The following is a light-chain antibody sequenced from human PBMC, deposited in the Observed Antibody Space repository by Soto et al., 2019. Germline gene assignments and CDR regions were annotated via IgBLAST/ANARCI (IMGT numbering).Light chain of an antibody. CDR2: GAS. CDR3: LQDYTYPWP. CDR1: QAIRND. J-gene: IGKJ1*01. V-gene: IGKV1-6*01. Sequence: AIQMTQSHSSLSASVGDRVTITCRASQAIRNDLGWYQTKQGKDPNLLIFGASNLQVVVTVRFSGRGSCTNFTLTISNLQPEDFASYYCLQDYTYPWPFGQVTKVDIK.